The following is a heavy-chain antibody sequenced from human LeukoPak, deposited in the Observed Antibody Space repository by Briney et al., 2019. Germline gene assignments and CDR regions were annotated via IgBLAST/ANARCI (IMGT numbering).Heavy chain of an antibody. J-gene: IGHJ6*03. CDR1: GGSISSSSYY. V-gene: IGHV4-39*07. CDR3: ARAGGYYYYYMDV. CDR2: IYYSGST. Sequence: SETLSLTCTVSGGSISSSSYYWGWIRQPPGKGLEWIESIYYSGSTYYNPSLKSRFTISVDTSKNQFSLKLSSVTAADTAVYYCARAGGYYYYYMDVWGKGTTVTVSS.